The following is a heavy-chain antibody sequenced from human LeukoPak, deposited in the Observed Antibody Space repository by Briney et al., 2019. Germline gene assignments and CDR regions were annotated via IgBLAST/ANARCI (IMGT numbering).Heavy chain of an antibody. Sequence: SGGSLRLSCAAFEITFSSYGMHWVRQAPGKGLEWVAFIRYDGSNKYYADSVKGRFTISRDNSKNTLYLQMNGLRAEDTAMYYCAKDFYGSGGYYWDYWGQGTLVTVSS. J-gene: IGHJ4*02. CDR3: AKDFYGSGGYYWDY. CDR1: EITFSSYG. CDR2: IRYDGSNK. V-gene: IGHV3-30*02. D-gene: IGHD3-22*01.